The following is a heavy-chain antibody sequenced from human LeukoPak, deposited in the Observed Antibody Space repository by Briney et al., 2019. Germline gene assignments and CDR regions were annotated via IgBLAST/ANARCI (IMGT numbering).Heavy chain of an antibody. CDR3: ARALEALAARLDY. V-gene: IGHV4-4*02. CDR2: IYHSGST. J-gene: IGHJ4*02. Sequence: PSETLSLTCAVSGGSISSSNWWSWVRQPPGKGLEWIGEIYHSGSTNYNPSLKSRVTIAVDKSKNQFSLKLSSVTAADTAVYYCARALEALAARLDYWGQGTLVTVSS. D-gene: IGHD6-6*01. CDR1: GGSISSSNW.